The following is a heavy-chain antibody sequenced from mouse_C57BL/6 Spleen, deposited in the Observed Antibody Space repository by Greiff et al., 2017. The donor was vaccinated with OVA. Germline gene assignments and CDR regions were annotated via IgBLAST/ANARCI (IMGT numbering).Heavy chain of an antibody. CDR3: ATIYYGYDGFAY. V-gene: IGHV2-2*01. CDR2: IWSGGST. CDR1: GFSLTSYG. D-gene: IGHD2-2*01. J-gene: IGHJ3*01. Sequence: VKLMESGPGLVQPSQSLSITCTVSGFSLTSYGVHWVRQSPGKGLEWLGVIWSGGSTDYNAAFISRLSISKDNSKSQVFFKMNSLQADDTAIYDCATIYYGYDGFAYWGQGTLVTVSA.